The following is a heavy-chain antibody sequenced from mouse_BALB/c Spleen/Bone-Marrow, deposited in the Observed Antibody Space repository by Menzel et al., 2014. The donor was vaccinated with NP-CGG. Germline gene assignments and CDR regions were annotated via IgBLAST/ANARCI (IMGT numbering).Heavy chain of an antibody. CDR2: IDPANGNT. D-gene: IGHD2-4*01. CDR3: ARYDYGVYFDY. V-gene: IGHV14-3*02. CDR1: GFNIKDTY. Sequence: AQLQQSGAEVVKPGASVKLSCTASGFNIKDTYMHWVKQKPEQGLEWIGRIDPANGNTKYDPKFQGKTTITADTSSNTSYLQLSSLTSEDTAVYYCARYDYGVYFDYWGQGTTLTVSS. J-gene: IGHJ2*01.